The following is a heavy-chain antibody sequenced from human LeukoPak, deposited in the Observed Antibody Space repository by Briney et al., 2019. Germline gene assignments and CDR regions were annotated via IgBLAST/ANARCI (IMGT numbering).Heavy chain of an antibody. V-gene: IGHV1-2*02. Sequence: ASVKVSCTASGYTFTGYYMHWVRQAPGQGLEWMGWINPNSGGTNYAQKFQGRVTMTRDTTISTAYMELSRLRSDDTAVYYCARDPSSTSGPFDYWGQGTLVTVSS. D-gene: IGHD2-2*01. CDR3: ARDPSSTSGPFDY. CDR1: GYTFTGYY. J-gene: IGHJ4*02. CDR2: INPNSGGT.